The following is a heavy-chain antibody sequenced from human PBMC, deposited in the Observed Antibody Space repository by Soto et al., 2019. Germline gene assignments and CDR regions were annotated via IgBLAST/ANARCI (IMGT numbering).Heavy chain of an antibody. J-gene: IGHJ4*02. V-gene: IGHV4-34*01. CDR2: INHSGST. D-gene: IGHD3-10*01. CDR3: TRGVTSLWFGAQL. Sequence: QVQLQQWGAGLLKPSETLSLTCAVYGGSFSGYYWSWIRQPPGKGLEWIGEINHSGSTNYNSSLKSRDTISVDTSNSQFSLKVTSVTAADTAVYYCTRGVTSLWFGAQLWGQGTLVTVSS. CDR1: GGSFSGYY.